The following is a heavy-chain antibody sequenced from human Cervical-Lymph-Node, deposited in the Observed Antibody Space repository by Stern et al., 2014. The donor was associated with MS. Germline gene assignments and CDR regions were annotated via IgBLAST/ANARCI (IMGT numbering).Heavy chain of an antibody. Sequence: QVQLQESGPGLVKPSETLSLTCTVSDGSINGHYWAWIRQPPGKGLEWIAYISYNENTNYRPSLRGRVTISVDTSKNQFSLKLDSVTAADTAIYYCARDKYYGSGEFDYWGPGTLVTVSS. CDR1: DGSINGHY. D-gene: IGHD3-10*01. CDR3: ARDKYYGSGEFDY. J-gene: IGHJ4*02. V-gene: IGHV4-59*11. CDR2: ISYNENT.